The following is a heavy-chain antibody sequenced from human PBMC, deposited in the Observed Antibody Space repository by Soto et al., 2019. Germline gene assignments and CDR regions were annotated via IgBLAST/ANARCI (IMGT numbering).Heavy chain of an antibody. V-gene: IGHV1-2*04. CDR3: ARADSSGWPYYFDY. CDR2: INPNSGGT. J-gene: IGHJ4*02. Sequence: ASLKDCCTASRYTVTDYYTHWVRQAPGQGLEWMGWINPNSGGTNYAQKFQGWVTMTRDTSISTAYMELSRLRSDDTAVYYCARADSSGWPYYFDYWGQGTLVTVSS. D-gene: IGHD6-19*01. CDR1: RYTVTDYY.